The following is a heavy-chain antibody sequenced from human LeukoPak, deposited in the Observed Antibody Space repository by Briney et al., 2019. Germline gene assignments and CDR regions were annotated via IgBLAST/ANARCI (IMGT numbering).Heavy chain of an antibody. CDR1: GFTFSNYV. D-gene: IGHD6-19*01. CDR3: ARVAAVAGTRD. J-gene: IGHJ4*02. V-gene: IGHV3-23*01. CDR2: ISGSGSYT. Sequence: GGSLRLSCAASGFTFSNYVMTWVRQAPGKGLEWVSTISGSGSYTYYADSVKGRFTISRDNSKNTLYLQMNSLRAEDTAVYYCARVAAVAGTRDWGQGTLVTVSS.